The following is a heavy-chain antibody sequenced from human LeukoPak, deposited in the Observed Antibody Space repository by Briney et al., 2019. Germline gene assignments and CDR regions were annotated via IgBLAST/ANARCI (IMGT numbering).Heavy chain of an antibody. J-gene: IGHJ4*02. CDR2: ISGSGGST. V-gene: IGHV3-23*01. D-gene: IGHD3-22*01. Sequence: GGSLRLSCAASGFTFSSYAMSWVRQAPGKGLEWVSAISGSGGSTYYADSVKGRFTISRDNSKNTLYLQINSLRAEDTAVYYCAKDIAVVRYYFDYWGQGALVTVSS. CDR1: GFTFSSYA. CDR3: AKDIAVVRYYFDY.